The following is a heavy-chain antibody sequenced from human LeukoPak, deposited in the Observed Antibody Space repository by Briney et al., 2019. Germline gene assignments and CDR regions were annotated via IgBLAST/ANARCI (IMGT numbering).Heavy chain of an antibody. CDR1: GYIFTSYY. Sequence: ASVNVSCKASGYIFTSYYVHWVRQAPGQGLEWMGIINPSGGSTSYAQKFQGRVTMTRDTSTSTVYMELSSLRSEDTAVYYCARILGHGAYYFDYWGQGTLVTVSS. CDR2: INPSGGST. J-gene: IGHJ4*02. V-gene: IGHV1-46*01. D-gene: IGHD3-16*01. CDR3: ARILGHGAYYFDY.